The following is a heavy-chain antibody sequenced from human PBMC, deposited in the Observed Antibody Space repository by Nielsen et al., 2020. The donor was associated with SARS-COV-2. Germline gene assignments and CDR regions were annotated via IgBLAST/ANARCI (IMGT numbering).Heavy chain of an antibody. J-gene: IGHJ3*02. Sequence: GSLRLSCAVYGGSFSGYYWSWIRQPPGKGLEWIGEINHSGSTNYNPSLKSRVTISVDTSKNQFSLKLSSVTAADTAVYYCARNPYCSGGSCYSGAFDIWGQGTMVTVSS. CDR2: INHSGST. D-gene: IGHD2-15*01. CDR1: GGSFSGYY. V-gene: IGHV4-34*01. CDR3: ARNPYCSGGSCYSGAFDI.